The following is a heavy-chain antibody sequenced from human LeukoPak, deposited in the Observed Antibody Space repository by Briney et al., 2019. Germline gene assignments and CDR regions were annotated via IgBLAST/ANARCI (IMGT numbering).Heavy chain of an antibody. CDR1: GGTFNNSA. J-gene: IGHJ4*02. D-gene: IGHD2-15*01. V-gene: IGHV1-69*05. CDR2: IIPIFGTA. CDR3: ARDWCSGGSCPFFDY. Sequence: SVKVSCKTSGGTFNNSAISWVRQAPGQGLEWMGRIIPIFGTANYAQKFQGRVTITTDESTSTAYMELSSLRSEDTAVYYCARDWCSGGSCPFFDYWGQGTLVTVSS.